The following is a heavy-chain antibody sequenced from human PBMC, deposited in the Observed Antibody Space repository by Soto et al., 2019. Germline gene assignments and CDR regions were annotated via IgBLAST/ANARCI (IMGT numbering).Heavy chain of an antibody. Sequence: GESLKISCKGSGYSFSIYWIAWVRQMPGKGLEWMGVIYPVDSDTRYSPSFQGQVTISVDKSINTAYLQWSSLQASDTAIYYCARQDGDGLFYFDYWGQGTPVTVSS. J-gene: IGHJ4*02. CDR1: GYSFSIYW. CDR3: ARQDGDGLFYFDY. CDR2: IYPVDSDT. V-gene: IGHV5-51*01. D-gene: IGHD4-17*01.